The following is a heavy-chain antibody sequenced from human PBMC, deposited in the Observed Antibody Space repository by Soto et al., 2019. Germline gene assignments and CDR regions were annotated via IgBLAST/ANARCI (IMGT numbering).Heavy chain of an antibody. CDR1: GFTFIDYA. J-gene: IGHJ4*01. D-gene: IGHD6-13*01. Sequence: QVQLVESGGGVVQPGRSLRLSCAASGFTFIDYAMHWVRQAPGKGLEWAAIIWYDGSNKYYADSVKGRLTISRDNSKNTMYLKLIILRAEDTAVDYCASNDSVQLALDYWGHGTLVTVSS. CDR2: IWYDGSNK. CDR3: ASNDSVQLALDY. V-gene: IGHV3-33*01.